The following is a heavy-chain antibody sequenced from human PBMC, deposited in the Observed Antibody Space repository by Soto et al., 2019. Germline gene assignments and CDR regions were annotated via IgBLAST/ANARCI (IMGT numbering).Heavy chain of an antibody. D-gene: IGHD2-15*01. CDR1: SGSISSSNW. CDR3: ARDGPYCSGGSCYPY. V-gene: IGHV4-4*02. CDR2: IHHSGST. J-gene: IGHJ4*02. Sequence: QVQLQESGPGLVKPSGTLSLTCAVSSGSISSSNWWSWVRQPPGKGLEWIGEIHHSGSTNYNPSLNSRVTISVDKSKNQFSLKLSSVTAADTAVYYCARDGPYCSGGSCYPYWGQGTLVSVSS.